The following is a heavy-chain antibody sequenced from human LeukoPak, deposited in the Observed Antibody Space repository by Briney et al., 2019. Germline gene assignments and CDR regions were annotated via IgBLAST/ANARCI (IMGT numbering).Heavy chain of an antibody. D-gene: IGHD6-19*01. CDR3: ARSKGDSSGFTFDY. CDR1: GGTFSSYA. J-gene: IGHJ4*02. CDR2: IIPIFGTA. Sequence: SVKVSCKASGGTFSSYAISWVRQAPGQGLEWMGGIIPIFGTANYAQKFQGRVTITADKSTSTAYMELSSLRSEDTAVYYCARSKGDSSGFTFDYWGQGTLVTVSS. V-gene: IGHV1-69*06.